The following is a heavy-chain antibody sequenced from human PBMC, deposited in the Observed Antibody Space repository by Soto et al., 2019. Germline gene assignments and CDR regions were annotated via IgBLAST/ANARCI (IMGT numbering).Heavy chain of an antibody. Sequence: QLQLQESGPGLVKSSETLSLTCTVSGGSISSSRYSWGWIRQPPGKGMEWLGSIYYVGSTYYNPSLKGRVTISVYTSQNQFSLNLSSVTAADTAVYYGARDYGSENWFDPWGQGTLVTVSS. D-gene: IGHD3-10*01. J-gene: IGHJ5*02. V-gene: IGHV4-39*01. CDR1: GGSISSSRYS. CDR3: ARDYGSENWFDP. CDR2: IYYVGST.